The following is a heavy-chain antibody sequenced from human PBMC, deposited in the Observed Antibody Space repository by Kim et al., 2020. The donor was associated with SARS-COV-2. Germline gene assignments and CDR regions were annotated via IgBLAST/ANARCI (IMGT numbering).Heavy chain of an antibody. CDR1: GGSISRSGNY. D-gene: IGHD6-25*01. CDR2: IYHSGAT. J-gene: IGHJ3*02. CDR3: ARQAARRPGGLVI. Sequence: SETLSLTCIVSGGSISRSGNYWGWIRQTPVKGLEWIGSIYHSGATYYNPSLTTRVTISVDTSKNQFSLKLSSVTATDTAMYYCARQAARRPGGLVIW. V-gene: IGHV4-39*01.